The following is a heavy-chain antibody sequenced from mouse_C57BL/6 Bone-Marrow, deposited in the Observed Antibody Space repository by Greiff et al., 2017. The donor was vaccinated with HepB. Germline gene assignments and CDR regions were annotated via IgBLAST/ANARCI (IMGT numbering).Heavy chain of an antibody. Sequence: EVKLMESGPGLVKPSQSLSLTCSVTGYSITSGYYWNWIRQFPGNKLEWMGYISYDGSNNYNPSLKNRISITRDTSKNQFFLKLNSVTTEDTATYYCASSNPWDAMDYWGQGTSVTVSS. J-gene: IGHJ4*01. V-gene: IGHV3-6*01. CDR2: ISYDGSN. CDR1: GYSITSGYY. CDR3: ASSNPWDAMDY. D-gene: IGHD4-1*01.